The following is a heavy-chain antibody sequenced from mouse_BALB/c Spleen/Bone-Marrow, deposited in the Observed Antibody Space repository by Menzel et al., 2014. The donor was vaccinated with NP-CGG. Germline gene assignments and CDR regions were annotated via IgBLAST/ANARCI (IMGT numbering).Heavy chain of an antibody. V-gene: IGHV5-17*02. CDR3: ARKGAMITHYDAMDY. Sequence: EVMLVESGGGLVQPGGSRKLSCAASGFTFSSFGMHWVRQAPEKGLEWVAYISNGSSTIYYADTVKGRFTIPRDNPKNTLFLQMTSLRSEDTAMYYCARKGAMITHYDAMDYWGQGTSVTVSS. CDR1: GFTFSSFG. CDR2: ISNGSSTI. D-gene: IGHD2-4*01. J-gene: IGHJ4*01.